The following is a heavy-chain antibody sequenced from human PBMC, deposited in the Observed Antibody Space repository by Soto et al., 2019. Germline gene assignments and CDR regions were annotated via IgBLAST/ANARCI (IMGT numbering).Heavy chain of an antibody. CDR1: GYTFTSYG. CDR3: ARGRVLWFGNDNWFDP. Sequence: VASVKVSCKASGYTFTSYGISWVRQAPGQGLEWMGWISAYNGNTNYAQKLQGRVTMTTDTSTSTAYMELRSLRSDDTAVYYCARGRVLWFGNDNWFDPWGQGTLVTVS. D-gene: IGHD3-10*01. J-gene: IGHJ5*02. CDR2: ISAYNGNT. V-gene: IGHV1-18*01.